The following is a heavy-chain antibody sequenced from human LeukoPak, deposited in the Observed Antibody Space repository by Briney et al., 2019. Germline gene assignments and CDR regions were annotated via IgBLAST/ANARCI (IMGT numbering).Heavy chain of an antibody. Sequence: ASVKVSCKASGYTFTSYDFNWVRQAPGQGPEWIGWMNPNSGNTGYAQKFQGRVTMTRNTSISTAYMELSSLRSEDTAVYYCARVGNWFEPWGQGTLVTVSS. CDR1: GYTFTSYD. J-gene: IGHJ5*02. CDR2: MNPNSGNT. CDR3: ARVGNWFEP. D-gene: IGHD3-10*01. V-gene: IGHV1-8*01.